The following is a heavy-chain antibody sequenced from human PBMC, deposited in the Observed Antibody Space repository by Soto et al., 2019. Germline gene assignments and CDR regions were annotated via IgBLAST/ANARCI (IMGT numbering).Heavy chain of an antibody. CDR1: GFTFSSYG. CDR2: IWYDGSNK. Sequence: GGSLRLSCAASGFTFSSYGMHWVRQAPGKGLEWVAVIWYDGSNKYYADSVKGRFTISRDNSKNTLYLQMNSMRAEDTAVYYCARERVGATTYWFDPWGQGTLVTVSS. V-gene: IGHV3-33*01. D-gene: IGHD1-26*01. CDR3: ARERVGATTYWFDP. J-gene: IGHJ5*02.